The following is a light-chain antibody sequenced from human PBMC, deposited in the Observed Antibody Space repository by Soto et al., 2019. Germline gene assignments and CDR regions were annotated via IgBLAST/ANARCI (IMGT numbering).Light chain of an antibody. CDR1: QSISKS. Sequence: DFQMTQSPSTLSASVGDRVTITCRASQSISKSLAWSQQKPGKAPNLLIYKASSLESGVPSRFSGSGSGTEFTLTISSLQPDDFGTYYCQQYTNYPVTFGQGTKVDIK. V-gene: IGKV1-5*03. CDR2: KAS. CDR3: QQYTNYPVT. J-gene: IGKJ2*01.